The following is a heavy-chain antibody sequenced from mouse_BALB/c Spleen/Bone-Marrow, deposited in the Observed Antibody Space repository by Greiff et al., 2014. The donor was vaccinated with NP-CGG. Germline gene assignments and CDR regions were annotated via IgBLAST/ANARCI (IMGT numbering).Heavy chain of an antibody. CDR2: INPYNDGT. J-gene: IGHJ3*01. V-gene: IGHV1-14*01. CDR3: GRRESGTWFAY. CDR1: GYTFTSFV. Sequence: EVQLQQSGPDLVKPGASVKMSWKASGYTFTSFVMHWVKQKPGQGLEWIGYINPYNDGTKYNEKFKDKATLSSDKSSSTAYMELSSLTSEDAAVYYCGRRESGTWFAYWGQGTLVTVSA. D-gene: IGHD4-1*01.